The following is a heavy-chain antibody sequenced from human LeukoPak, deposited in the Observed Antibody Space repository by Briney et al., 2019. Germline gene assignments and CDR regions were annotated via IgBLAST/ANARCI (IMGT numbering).Heavy chain of an antibody. J-gene: IGHJ5*02. D-gene: IGHD6-13*01. CDR1: DFSIRSGYY. CDR3: ARVPSSSWSRGGNWFDP. CDR2: IYHSGAT. Sequence: SETLSLTCAVSDFSIRSGYYWGWIRQPPGKGLEWIGSIYHSGATYYNASLKSRVTISVDRSKNQFSLKLSSVTAADTAVYYSARVPSSSWSRGGNWFDPWGQGTLVTVSS. V-gene: IGHV4-38-2*01.